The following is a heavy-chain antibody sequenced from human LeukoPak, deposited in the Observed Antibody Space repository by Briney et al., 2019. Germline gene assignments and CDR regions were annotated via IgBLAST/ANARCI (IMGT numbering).Heavy chain of an antibody. CDR2: IYHSGST. CDR3: ARGDGYGDHRGLHWFDS. Sequence: SETLSLTCTVSGGSISSGTSYWSWIRQPGGKGLEWIGRIYHSGSTNYNPSLKSRVTISVGTSKNQFSLKLSSVTAADTAVYYCARGDGYGDHRGLHWFDSWGQGTLVTVSS. D-gene: IGHD4-17*01. J-gene: IGHJ5*01. V-gene: IGHV4-61*02. CDR1: GGSISSGTSY.